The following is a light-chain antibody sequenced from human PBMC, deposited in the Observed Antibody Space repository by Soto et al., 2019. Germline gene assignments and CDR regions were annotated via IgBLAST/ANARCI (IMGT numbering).Light chain of an antibody. CDR3: QQSYSTPPWT. J-gene: IGKJ1*01. CDR2: AAS. Sequence: DIQITQSPSSLSASVVDGVTITCRASQSIVTYLNWYLQKPGKAPKLLIYAASNLQSGVPSRFSGSGSGTDFTLTISSLQPEDFATYFCQQSYSTPPWTFGQGTKVDIK. V-gene: IGKV1-39*01. CDR1: QSIVTY.